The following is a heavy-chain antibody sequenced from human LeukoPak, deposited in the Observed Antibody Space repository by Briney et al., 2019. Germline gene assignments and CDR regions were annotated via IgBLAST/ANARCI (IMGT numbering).Heavy chain of an antibody. J-gene: IGHJ4*02. Sequence: PSETLPLTCAVYGGSFSGYYWSWIRQPPGKGLEWIGEINHSGSTNYNPSLKSRVTISVDTSKNQFSLKLSSVTAADTAVYYCARQLGYCSSTSCYADKVDYWGQGTLVTVSS. V-gene: IGHV4-34*01. CDR3: ARQLGYCSSTSCYADKVDY. CDR2: INHSGST. D-gene: IGHD2-2*01. CDR1: GGSFSGYY.